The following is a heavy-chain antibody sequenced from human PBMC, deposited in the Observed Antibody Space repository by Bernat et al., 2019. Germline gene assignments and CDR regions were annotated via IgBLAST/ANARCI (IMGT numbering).Heavy chain of an antibody. J-gene: IGHJ4*02. CDR1: GFTFSGDW. Sequence: EVKLVESGGGLIQPGGSLRLSCAASGFTFSGDWMHWVRQVPGKGLVWVSRINGDGTITDYADSVKGRFTISRDNAKNTLYLHMNSLRVDDTAVYYCVRSVSGAAGFFDYWGPGSLVTVSS. D-gene: IGHD5/OR15-5a*01. CDR3: VRSVSGAAGFFDY. V-gene: IGHV3-74*01. CDR2: INGDGTIT.